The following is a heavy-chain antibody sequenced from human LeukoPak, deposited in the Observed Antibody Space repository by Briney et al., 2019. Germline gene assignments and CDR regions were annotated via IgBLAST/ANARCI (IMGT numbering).Heavy chain of an antibody. CDR2: IYPDNSDT. Sequence: GESLKISCKGSGYXXXXXXIXXXXXXPGXXXEXXGIIYPDNSDTRXSPSFPGQVTISADKSITTAYLQWSSLKASDTAMXYCARGPNKWFDPWGQGTLVTVFS. CDR1: GYXXXXXX. V-gene: IGHV5-51*01. J-gene: IGHJ5*02. CDR3: ARGPNKWFDP.